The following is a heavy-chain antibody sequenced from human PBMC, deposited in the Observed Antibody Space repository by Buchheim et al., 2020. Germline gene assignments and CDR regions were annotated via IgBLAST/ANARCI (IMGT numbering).Heavy chain of an antibody. CDR2: ISYDGSNK. J-gene: IGHJ4*02. V-gene: IGHV3-30*04. CDR3: AREGKPYGYNYRGVGFDY. Sequence: QVQLVESGGGVVQPGRSLRLSCAASGFTFSNYAMHWVRQAPGKGLEWVAIISYDGSNKYYADSVKGRFTISRDNSKNTLYLQMNSLRAEDTAVYYCAREGKPYGYNYRGVGFDYWGQGTL. D-gene: IGHD5-24*01. CDR1: GFTFSNYA.